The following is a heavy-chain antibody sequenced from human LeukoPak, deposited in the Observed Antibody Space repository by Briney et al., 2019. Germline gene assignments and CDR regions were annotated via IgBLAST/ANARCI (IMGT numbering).Heavy chain of an antibody. V-gene: IGHV3-15*07. D-gene: IGHD6-19*01. CDR1: GFTFSNAW. Sequence: GGSLRLSCAASGFTFSNAWMNWVRQAPGKGLEWVGRIKSKTDGGTTDYAAPVKGRFTISRDDSKNTLYLQMNSLKTEDTAVYYCTTLPQYSSGWYDYWGQGTLVTVSS. CDR2: IKSKTDGGTT. CDR3: TTLPQYSSGWYDY. J-gene: IGHJ4*02.